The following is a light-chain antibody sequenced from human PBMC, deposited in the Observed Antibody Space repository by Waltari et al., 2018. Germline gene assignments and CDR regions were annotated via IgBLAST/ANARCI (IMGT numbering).Light chain of an antibody. CDR3: CSYAGSSTYVV. CDR1: SSDVGSYNL. CDR2: EVS. J-gene: IGLJ2*01. V-gene: IGLV2-23*02. Sequence: QSALTQPASVSGSPGQSITIPCTGTSSDVGSYNLVSWYQQHPGKAPKLMIYEVSKLPSGVSNRFSCSKSGNTASLTISGLQAEDEADYYGCSYAGSSTYVVFGGGTKLTVL.